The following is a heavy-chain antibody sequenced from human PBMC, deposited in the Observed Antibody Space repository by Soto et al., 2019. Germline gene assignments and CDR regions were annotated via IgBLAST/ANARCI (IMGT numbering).Heavy chain of an antibody. CDR3: ARVSIAARRFDY. J-gene: IGHJ4*02. CDR1: GYTFTSYA. Sequence: QVQLVQSGAEVKKPGASVKVSCKASGYTFTSYAMHWVRQAPGQRLEWMGWINAGNGNTKYSQKFQGRVTITRDTSASTAYMELSSLRSEDTAVYYCARVSIAARRFDYWGQGTLVTVSS. CDR2: INAGNGNT. V-gene: IGHV1-3*01. D-gene: IGHD6-6*01.